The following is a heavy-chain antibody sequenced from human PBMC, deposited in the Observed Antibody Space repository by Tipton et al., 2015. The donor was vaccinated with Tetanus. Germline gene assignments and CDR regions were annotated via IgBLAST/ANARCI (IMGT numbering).Heavy chain of an antibody. D-gene: IGHD3-10*01. V-gene: IGHV3-15*01. CDR3: TTEAMVRGVITPYYYYGMDV. J-gene: IGHJ6*02. CDR2: IKSKTDGGTT. CDR1: GFTFSNAW. Sequence: SLRLSCAASGFTFSNAWMSWVRQAPGKGLEWVGRIKSKTDGGTTDYAAPVKGRFTISRDDSKNTLYLQMNSLKTEDTAVYYCTTEAMVRGVITPYYYYGMDVWGQGTTVTVSS.